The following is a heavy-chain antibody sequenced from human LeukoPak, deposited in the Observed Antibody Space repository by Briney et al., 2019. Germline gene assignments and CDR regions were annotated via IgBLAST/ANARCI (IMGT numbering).Heavy chain of an antibody. D-gene: IGHD2-15*01. V-gene: IGHV3-23*01. Sequence: GGTLRLSCAASGFTFRRYGMSWVRQAPGKGLEWVSAISGSGGNTFYGDSVKGRFTISRDNSRNTLYLQMNSLRAEDTAVYYCAKDFEDIVVVVAATYDYWGQGTLVTVSS. CDR3: AKDFEDIVVVVAATYDY. J-gene: IGHJ4*02. CDR1: GFTFRRYG. CDR2: ISGSGGNT.